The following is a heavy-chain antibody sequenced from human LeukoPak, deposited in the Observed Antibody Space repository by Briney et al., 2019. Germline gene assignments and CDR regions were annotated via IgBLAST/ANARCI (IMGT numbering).Heavy chain of an antibody. CDR1: GFTFSNYW. CDR2: IKVDGSER. Sequence: GGSLRLSCEASGFTFSNYWMTWVRQAPGKGLEWVANIKVDGSERYYADSVKGRFTISRDNAKNSLYLQMNSLRAEDTAIYYCTRVGYIDEGIDYWGQGTLVTVSS. CDR3: TRVGYIDEGIDY. D-gene: IGHD5-24*01. J-gene: IGHJ4*02. V-gene: IGHV3-7*04.